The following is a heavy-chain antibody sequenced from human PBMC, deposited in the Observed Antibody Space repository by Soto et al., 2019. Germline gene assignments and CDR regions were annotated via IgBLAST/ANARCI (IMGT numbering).Heavy chain of an antibody. Sequence: KPSETLSLTCSVSGGSINSYWWSWIRRPAGKGLEWIGRVYSSGTTDYNPSLNSRATMSVETSKNQFSLKLSSVTAADTAVYYCARDIGSYAYGEGYWGQGIQVTVSS. V-gene: IGHV4-4*07. J-gene: IGHJ4*02. CDR2: VYSSGTT. CDR1: GGSINSYW. D-gene: IGHD3-10*01. CDR3: ARDIGSYAYGEGY.